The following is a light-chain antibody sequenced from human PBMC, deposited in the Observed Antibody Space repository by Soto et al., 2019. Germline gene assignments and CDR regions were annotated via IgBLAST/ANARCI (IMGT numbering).Light chain of an antibody. CDR3: QQRSNWPIT. Sequence: EIVLTQSPGTLSLSPGERATLSCRASQSVSNNYLAWYQQKPGQAPRLLIYGASTRATGIPARFSGSGSGTDFSLTISRLEPEDFAVYYCQQRSNWPITFGQGTRLEIK. J-gene: IGKJ5*01. CDR1: QSVSNNY. V-gene: IGKV3D-20*02. CDR2: GAS.